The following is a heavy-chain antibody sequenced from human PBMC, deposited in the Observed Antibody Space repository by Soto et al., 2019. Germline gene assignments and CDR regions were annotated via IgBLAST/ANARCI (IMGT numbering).Heavy chain of an antibody. Sequence: SETLSLTCTVSGGSISSGGYYWSWIRQHPGKGLEWIGYIYYSGSTYYNPSLKSRVTISVDTSKNQFSLKLSSVTAADTAVYYCARVKRVGGLDLLWFGELSYGMDVWGQGTTVTVSS. CDR3: ARVKRVGGLDLLWFGELSYGMDV. V-gene: IGHV4-31*03. CDR2: IYYSGST. CDR1: GGSISSGGYY. J-gene: IGHJ6*02. D-gene: IGHD3-10*01.